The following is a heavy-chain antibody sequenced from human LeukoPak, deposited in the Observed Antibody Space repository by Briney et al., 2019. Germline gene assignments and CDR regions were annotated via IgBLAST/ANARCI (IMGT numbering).Heavy chain of an antibody. CDR3: ARQDWGRITMVRGVQ. CDR1: GYTFTGYY. J-gene: IGHJ4*02. CDR2: INPDSGGT. V-gene: IGHV1-2*02. Sequence: ASVKVSCKASGYTFTGYYLHWVRQAPGQGLEWMGWINPDSGGTNYAQKFQGRVSMTRDTSITTAYMELSRLRSEDTAVYYCARQDWGRITMVRGVQWGQGTLVTVSS. D-gene: IGHD3-10*01.